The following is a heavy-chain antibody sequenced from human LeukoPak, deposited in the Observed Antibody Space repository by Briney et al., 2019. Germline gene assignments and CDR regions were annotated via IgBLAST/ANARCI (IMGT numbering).Heavy chain of an antibody. D-gene: IGHD2-2*01. CDR3: ARRLTQYDCFDP. CDR2: TYYRSTWYN. CDR1: GDSVSSNSVT. V-gene: IGHV6-1*01. J-gene: IGHJ5*02. Sequence: SQTLSLTCAISGDSVSSNSVTWNWIRQSPSRGLEWLGRTYYRSTWYNDYAVSVRGRITVNPDTSKNRFSLHLNSVTPEDTAVYYCARRLTQYDCFDPWGQGILVTVSS.